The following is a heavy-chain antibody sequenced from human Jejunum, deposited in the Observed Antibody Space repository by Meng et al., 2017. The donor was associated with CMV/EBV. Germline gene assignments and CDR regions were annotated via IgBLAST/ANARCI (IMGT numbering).Heavy chain of an antibody. J-gene: IGHJ4*02. Sequence: GYAFSSYSFTWVRQAPGQGLEWMGWISPYKAKPNYAPKFQGRVTMTTDTATSTAYMELGSLRSDDTAVYYCARVGCTTCSTTTFDYWGQGTLVTVSS. V-gene: IGHV1-18*01. CDR3: ARVGCTTCSTTTFDY. D-gene: IGHD2-2*01. CDR2: ISPYKAKP. CDR1: GYAFSSYS.